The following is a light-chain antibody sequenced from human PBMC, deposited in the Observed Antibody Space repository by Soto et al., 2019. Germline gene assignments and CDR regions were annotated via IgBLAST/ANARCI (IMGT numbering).Light chain of an antibody. CDR1: NNDVGIYNL. Sequence: QSMVTHPASESGSPGQSITISCIGTNNDVGIYNLVSWYQQHPGEAPKLMIYEVTKRPSGVSDRFSGSKSANTASLTISGLQSEDEADYYCCSSAGPSTYVFGNGTKVTAL. V-gene: IGLV2-23*02. CDR3: CSSAGPSTYV. J-gene: IGLJ1*01. CDR2: EVT.